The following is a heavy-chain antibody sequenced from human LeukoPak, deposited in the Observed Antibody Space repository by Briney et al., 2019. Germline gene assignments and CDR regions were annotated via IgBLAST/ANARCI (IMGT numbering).Heavy chain of an antibody. CDR1: GGSFSGYY. D-gene: IGHD3-22*01. V-gene: IGHV4-34*01. J-gene: IGHJ4*02. CDR2: INHSGST. Sequence: PSETLSLTCAVYGGSFSGYYWSWIRQPPGKGLEWIGEINHSGSTNYNPSLKSRVTISVDTSKNQFSLKLSSVTAADTAVYYCARDRHYDSSGYVFDYWGQGTLVTVSS. CDR3: ARDRHYDSSGYVFDY.